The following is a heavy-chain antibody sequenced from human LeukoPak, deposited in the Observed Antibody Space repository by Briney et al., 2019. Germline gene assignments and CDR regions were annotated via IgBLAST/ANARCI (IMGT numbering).Heavy chain of an antibody. CDR2: ISGSGGST. V-gene: IGHV3-23*01. D-gene: IGHD4-23*01. J-gene: IGHJ6*03. CDR3: AKVGGNPYYYYYYMDV. CDR1: GFTFSSYA. Sequence: GGSLRLSCAASGFTFSSYAMSWVRQAPGKGLEWVSAISGSGGSTYYADSVKGRFTISRDNSKNTLYLQMNSLRAEDTAVYYCAKVGGNPYYYYYYMDVWGKGTTVTVSS.